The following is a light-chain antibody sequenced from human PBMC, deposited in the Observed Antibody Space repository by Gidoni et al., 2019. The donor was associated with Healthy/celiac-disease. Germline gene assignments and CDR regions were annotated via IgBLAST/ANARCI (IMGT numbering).Light chain of an antibody. CDR3: QQYFSSPLT. Sequence: DIVMTQSPDSLAVSLGERATINCKSSQSVSYSSNNKNYLAWYQQKPGQPPKLLIYWASTRGSGVPDRFSGSGSGTDFTLTISGLQAEDVAVYYCQQYFSSPLTFGGGTKVEIK. V-gene: IGKV4-1*01. CDR2: WAS. CDR1: QSVSYSSNNKNY. J-gene: IGKJ4*01.